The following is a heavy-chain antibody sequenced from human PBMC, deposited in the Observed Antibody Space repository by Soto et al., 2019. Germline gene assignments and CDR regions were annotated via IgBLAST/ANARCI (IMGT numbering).Heavy chain of an antibody. CDR3: ARARRVAAAGRVNWFDP. J-gene: IGHJ5*02. CDR2: IYHSGST. Sequence: SETLSLTCAVSGGSISSSNWWSWVRQPPGKGLEWIGEIYHSGSTNYNPSLKSRVTISVDKSKNQFSLKLSSVTAADTAVYYCARARRVAAAGRVNWFDPWRQGTLVTVSS. D-gene: IGHD6-13*01. CDR1: GGSISSSNW. V-gene: IGHV4-4*02.